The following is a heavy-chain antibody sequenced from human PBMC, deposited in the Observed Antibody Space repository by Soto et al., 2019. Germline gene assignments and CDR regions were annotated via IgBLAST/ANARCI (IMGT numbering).Heavy chain of an antibody. CDR3: ARWGVTMIVVENDSDY. CDR2: IYYSGST. D-gene: IGHD3-22*01. CDR1: GGSISSGDYY. Sequence: QVQLQESGPGLVKPSQTLSLTCTVSGGSISSGDYYWRWIRQPPGKGLEWIGYIYYSGSTYYNPSLKSRVTISVDTSKNQFSLKLSSVTAADTAVYYCARWGVTMIVVENDSDYWGQGTLVTVSS. J-gene: IGHJ4*02. V-gene: IGHV4-30-4*01.